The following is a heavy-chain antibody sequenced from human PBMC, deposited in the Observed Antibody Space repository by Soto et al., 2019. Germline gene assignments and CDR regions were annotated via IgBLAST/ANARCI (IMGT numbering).Heavy chain of an antibody. CDR1: GFTVNSNY. D-gene: IGHD3-10*01. CDR3: ARERLLWFGELFNAGPFDI. J-gene: IGHJ3*02. CDR2: IYSGDNT. Sequence: EVQVVESGGGLVQPGGSLRLSCAASGFTVNSNYMSWVRQPPGRGLEWVSGIYSGDNTYYADSVRGRITISRDNVKNMLYLQMNSLRAEDTAVYYCARERLLWFGELFNAGPFDIWGHGTMVTVSS. V-gene: IGHV3-66*01.